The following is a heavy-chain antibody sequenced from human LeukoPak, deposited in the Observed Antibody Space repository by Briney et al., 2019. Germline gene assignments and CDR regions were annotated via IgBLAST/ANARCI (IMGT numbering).Heavy chain of an antibody. Sequence: PSETLSLTCTVSGGSISSYYWSWIRQPPGKGLEWIGYIYYSGSTNYNPSLKSRVTISVDTSKNQFSLKLSSVTAADTAVYYCARIGMATIFGKIPPPNWFDPWGQGTLVTVSS. CDR2: IYYSGST. J-gene: IGHJ5*02. V-gene: IGHV4-59*01. CDR1: GGSISSYY. CDR3: ARIGMATIFGKIPPPNWFDP. D-gene: IGHD5-24*01.